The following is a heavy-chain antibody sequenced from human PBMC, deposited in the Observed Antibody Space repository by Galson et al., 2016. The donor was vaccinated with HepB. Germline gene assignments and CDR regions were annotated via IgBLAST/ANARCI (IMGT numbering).Heavy chain of an antibody. Sequence: WVRQAPGQGLEWMGGIIPGFGTPNYAQKFQGRVTITADESTSTAYMEVRSLRSEDTAVYYCARERGYLRISIFGVATEGFGMDVWGQGTTVTVSS. V-gene: IGHV1-69*01. CDR3: ARERGYLRISIFGVATEGFGMDV. D-gene: IGHD3-3*01. J-gene: IGHJ6*02. CDR2: IIPGFGTP.